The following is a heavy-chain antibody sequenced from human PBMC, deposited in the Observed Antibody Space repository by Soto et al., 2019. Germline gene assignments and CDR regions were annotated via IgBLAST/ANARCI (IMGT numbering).Heavy chain of an antibody. D-gene: IGHD2-21*02. J-gene: IGHJ4*02. CDR1: GCTFNSYG. CDR2: IIPLYGTV. CDR3: SRDIARGGDR. Sequence: GASVKVSCKASGCTFNSYGISWLRQAPGQGLDWMGVIIPLYGTVNYAQKFQGRVSITADKSTSTAYMDLNSLRSDDTAVYYCSRDIARGGDRWGQGTLVTVSS. V-gene: IGHV1-69*06.